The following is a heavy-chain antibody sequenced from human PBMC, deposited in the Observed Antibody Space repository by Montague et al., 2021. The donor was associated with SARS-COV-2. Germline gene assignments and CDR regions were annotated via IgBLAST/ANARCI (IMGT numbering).Heavy chain of an antibody. CDR2: INHRGST. CDR1: DGSFSDYS. D-gene: IGHD3-22*01. CDR3: ARGRQHINMVVVVVTGREYYFDV. J-gene: IGHJ4*02. V-gene: IGHV4-34*01. Sequence: SETLSLTCAVYDGSFSDYSWTWIRQPPGKGLEWIGEINHRGSTNXNPSLKSRVTISVDTSKNQFSLKMTSVTAADTAVYYCARGRQHINMVVVVVTGREYYFDVWGQGTLVAVSS.